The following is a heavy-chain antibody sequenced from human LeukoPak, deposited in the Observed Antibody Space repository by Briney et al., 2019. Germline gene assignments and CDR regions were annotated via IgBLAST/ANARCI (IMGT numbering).Heavy chain of an antibody. CDR3: ARRPYTYYYGSGSVNWFDP. Sequence: SETLSLTCAVSGGSISSSNWWSWVRQPPGKGLEWIGEIYHSGSTNYNPSLKSRVTISVDKSKNQFSLKLSSVTAADTAVYYCARRPYTYYYGSGSVNWFDPWGQGTLVTVSS. J-gene: IGHJ5*02. CDR1: GGSISSSNW. CDR2: IYHSGST. D-gene: IGHD3-10*01. V-gene: IGHV4-4*02.